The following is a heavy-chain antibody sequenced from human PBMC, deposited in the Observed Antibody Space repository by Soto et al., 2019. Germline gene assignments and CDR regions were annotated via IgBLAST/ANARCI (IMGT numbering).Heavy chain of an antibody. V-gene: IGHV1-8*01. J-gene: IGHJ3*02. CDR2: MNPNSGNT. D-gene: IGHD6-13*01. Sequence: GASVKVSCKASGYTFTSYDINWVRQATGQGLEWMGWMNPNSGNTGYAQKFQGRVTMTRNTSISTAYMELSSLRSEDTAVYYCARVYSSSWYRIDWDAFDIWGQGTMVTVSS. CDR3: ARVYSSSWYRIDWDAFDI. CDR1: GYTFTSYD.